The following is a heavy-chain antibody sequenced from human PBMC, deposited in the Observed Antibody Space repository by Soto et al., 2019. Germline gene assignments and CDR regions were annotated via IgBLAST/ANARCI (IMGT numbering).Heavy chain of an antibody. Sequence: GGSLRLSCAASGFTFSSYEMNWVRQAPGKGLEWVSYISSSGSTIYYADSVKGRFTISRDNAKNSLYLQMNSLRAEDTAVYYCARVVYASYGMDVWGQGTTVTVSS. V-gene: IGHV3-48*03. J-gene: IGHJ6*02. CDR3: ARVVYASYGMDV. D-gene: IGHD2-8*01. CDR2: ISSSGSTI. CDR1: GFTFSSYE.